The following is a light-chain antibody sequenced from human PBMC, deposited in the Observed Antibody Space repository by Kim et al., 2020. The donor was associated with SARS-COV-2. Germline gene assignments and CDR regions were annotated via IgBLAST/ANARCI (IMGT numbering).Light chain of an antibody. CDR3: QQYGSIPRT. CDR1: QSVSRSFLAYY. J-gene: IGKJ1*01. Sequence: RATLSCRASQSVSRSFLAYYLAWYQQKPGQAPRLLIYGASSRATGIPDRFSGSGSGTDFTLTISRLEPEDVAVYYCQQYGSIPRTFGQGTKVDIK. CDR2: GAS. V-gene: IGKV3-20*01.